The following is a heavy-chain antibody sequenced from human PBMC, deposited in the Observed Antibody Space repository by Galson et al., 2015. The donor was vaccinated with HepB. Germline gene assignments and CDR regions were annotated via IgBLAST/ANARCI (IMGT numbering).Heavy chain of an antibody. Sequence: SCKASGYTFTMYAMHWVRQALGQRPEWMGWINVGNGNTKYSQKFQGRVTITRDTSASTAYMELGSLKSGDTAVYYCARSGRFGIAAADHGLYWGQGTLVTVSS. CDR2: INVGNGNT. CDR3: ARSGRFGIAAADHGLY. CDR1: GYTFTMYA. J-gene: IGHJ4*02. V-gene: IGHV1-3*01. D-gene: IGHD6-13*01.